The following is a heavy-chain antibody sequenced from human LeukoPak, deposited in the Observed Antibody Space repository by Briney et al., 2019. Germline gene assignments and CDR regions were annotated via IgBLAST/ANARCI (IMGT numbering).Heavy chain of an antibody. CDR1: GFTFSSYD. CDR2: IGTAGDT. Sequence: GGSLRLSCAASGFTFSSYDMHWVRQATGKGLEWVSAIGTAGDTYYPGSVKGRLTISRENAKNSLYLQMNSLRAGDTAVYYCARAAFPYYDFWSGYKTDNWFDPWGQGTLVTVSS. J-gene: IGHJ5*02. CDR3: ARAAFPYYDFWSGYKTDNWFDP. D-gene: IGHD3-3*01. V-gene: IGHV3-13*01.